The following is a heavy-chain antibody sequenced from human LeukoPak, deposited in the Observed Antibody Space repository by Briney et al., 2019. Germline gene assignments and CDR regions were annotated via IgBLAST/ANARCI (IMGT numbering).Heavy chain of an antibody. CDR3: ARVIRQWLVSDAFDI. V-gene: IGHV1-18*01. CDR1: GYTFTSYG. CDR2: ISAYNGNT. Sequence: ASVKVSCKASGYTFTSYGISWVRQAPGQGLEWMGWISAYNGNTNYAQKLQGRVTMTTDTSTSTAYMELRSLRSDDTAVYYCARVIRQWLVSDAFDIWGQGTMVTVSS. D-gene: IGHD6-19*01. J-gene: IGHJ3*02.